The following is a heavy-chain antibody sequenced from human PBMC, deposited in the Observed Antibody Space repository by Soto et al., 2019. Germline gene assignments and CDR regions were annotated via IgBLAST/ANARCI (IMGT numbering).Heavy chain of an antibody. V-gene: IGHV1-69*01. CDR2: IIPLFGTT. J-gene: IGHJ6*02. Sequence: QVQVVQSGVEVRRPGSSVKVSCKASGDTFKNCVISWVRQAPGQGLEWMGGIIPLFGTTDFAQRFRGRLTITKDESTTTAYMELSRLRSEDTATYYCAAELGFGKFSVVWGQGTTVIVSS. CDR3: AAELGFGKFSVV. D-gene: IGHD7-27*01. CDR1: GDTFKNCV.